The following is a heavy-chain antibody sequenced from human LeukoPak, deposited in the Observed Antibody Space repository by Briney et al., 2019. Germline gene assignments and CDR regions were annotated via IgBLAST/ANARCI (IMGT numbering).Heavy chain of an antibody. CDR1: GYTFTGYY. Sequence: ASVKVSCKASGYTFTGYYMHWVRQAPGQGLEWMGWINPNSGGTNYAQKFQGRVTMTRNTSITTAYMELSSLRSEDTAVYYCAKGGNYDSSGYEYWGQGTLVTVSS. CDR2: INPNSGGT. J-gene: IGHJ4*02. V-gene: IGHV1-2*02. CDR3: AKGGNYDSSGYEY. D-gene: IGHD3-22*01.